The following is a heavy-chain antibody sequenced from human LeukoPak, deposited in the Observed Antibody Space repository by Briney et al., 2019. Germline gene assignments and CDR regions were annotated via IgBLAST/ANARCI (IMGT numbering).Heavy chain of an antibody. D-gene: IGHD1-26*01. Sequence: PGGSLRLSCAASGFTFSSYAMHWVRQAPGKGLEWVSSISSSSSSINYADSLKGRFTISRDNAKNSLYLQMNSLRAEDTAVYYCASAPLGSTRPWGQGTLVTVSS. CDR1: GFTFSSYA. J-gene: IGHJ5*02. CDR2: ISSSSSSI. CDR3: ASAPLGSTRP. V-gene: IGHV3-21*01.